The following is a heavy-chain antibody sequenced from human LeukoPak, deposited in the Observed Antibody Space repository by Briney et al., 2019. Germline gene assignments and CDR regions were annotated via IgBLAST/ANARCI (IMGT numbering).Heavy chain of an antibody. Sequence: SETLSLTCTVSGGSISSYYWSWIRQPPGKGLEWIGYINYSGSTNYNPSLKSRVTISVDTSKNQFSLKLSSVTAADTAVYYCAKGRRVRGVNFSWFDPWGQGTLVTVSS. CDR3: AKGRRVRGVNFSWFDP. V-gene: IGHV4-59*12. CDR1: GGSISSYY. CDR2: INYSGST. D-gene: IGHD3-10*01. J-gene: IGHJ5*02.